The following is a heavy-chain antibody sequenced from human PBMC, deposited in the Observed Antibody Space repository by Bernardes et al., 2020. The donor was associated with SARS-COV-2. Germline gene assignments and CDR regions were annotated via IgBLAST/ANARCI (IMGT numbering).Heavy chain of an antibody. CDR1: GASLRRKY. V-gene: IGHV4-59*08. CDR3: ARQTSDFWSGLLYFDY. D-gene: IGHD3-3*01. J-gene: IGHJ4*02. Sequence: SQTLSPTCTVSGASLRRKYRSCTRQHPGKGLEWIVYIYYSGSTNYNPSLKSRVTISVDTSKNQFSLKLSSVTAADTAVYYCARQTSDFWSGLLYFDYWGQASLVTGSS. CDR2: IYYSGST.